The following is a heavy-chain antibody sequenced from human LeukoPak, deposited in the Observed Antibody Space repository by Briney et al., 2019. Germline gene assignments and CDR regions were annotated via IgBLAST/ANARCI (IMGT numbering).Heavy chain of an antibody. D-gene: IGHD3-10*01. J-gene: IGHJ6*03. CDR2: ISYDGNNK. CDR1: GFTFSRHV. Sequence: GGSLRLSCAASGFTFSRHVMHWVRQAPGKGLEWVASISYDGNNKFYADSVKGRFTISRDNSRNTLYLQMNSLRGEDAAVYSCARGGIPTGPYYYFHYMDVWGKGTAVAVSS. CDR3: ARGGIPTGPYYYFHYMDV. V-gene: IGHV3-30*01.